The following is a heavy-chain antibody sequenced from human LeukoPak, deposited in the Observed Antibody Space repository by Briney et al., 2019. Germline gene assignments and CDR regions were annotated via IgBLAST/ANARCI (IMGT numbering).Heavy chain of an antibody. J-gene: IGHJ6*02. CDR1: GGSISSGGYY. Sequence: SETLSLTCTVSGGSISSGGYYWSWIRQHPGKGLEWIGYIYYSGSTYYNPSLKSRVTISVDTSKNQFSLKLSSVTAADTAVYYCARARDYYDSSGYYYGYYYYGMDVWGQGTTVTVSS. D-gene: IGHD3-22*01. V-gene: IGHV4-31*03. CDR2: IYYSGST. CDR3: ARARDYYDSSGYYYGYYYYGMDV.